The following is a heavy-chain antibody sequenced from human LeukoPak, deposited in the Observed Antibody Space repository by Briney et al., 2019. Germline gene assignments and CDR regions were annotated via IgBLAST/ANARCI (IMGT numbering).Heavy chain of an antibody. CDR1: GGSISSSSYY. J-gene: IGHJ4*02. Sequence: PSETLSLTCTVSGGSISSSSYYWGWIRQPPGKGLEWIGSIYYSGSTYYNPSLKSRVTISVDTSKNQFSLKLSSVTAADTAVYYCARSYSPRYCSGGSCYYSHYFPIGYWGQGTLVTVSS. V-gene: IGHV4-39*01. D-gene: IGHD2-15*01. CDR3: ARSYSPRYCSGGSCYYSHYFPIGY. CDR2: IYYSGST.